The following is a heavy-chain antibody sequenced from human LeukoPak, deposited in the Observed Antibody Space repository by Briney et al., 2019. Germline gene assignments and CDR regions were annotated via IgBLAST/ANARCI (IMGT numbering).Heavy chain of an antibody. Sequence: GGSLRLSCAASGFTFSSYGMHRVRQAPGKGLEWVAVISYDGSNKYYADSVKGRFTISRDNSKNTLYLQMNSLRAGDTAVYYCAKNEEDMTTVYYFDYWGQGTLVTVSS. CDR2: ISYDGSNK. D-gene: IGHD4-17*01. J-gene: IGHJ4*02. CDR3: AKNEEDMTTVYYFDY. V-gene: IGHV3-30*18. CDR1: GFTFSSYG.